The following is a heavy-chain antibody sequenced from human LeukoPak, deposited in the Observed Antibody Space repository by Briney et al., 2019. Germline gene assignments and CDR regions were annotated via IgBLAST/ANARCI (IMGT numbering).Heavy chain of an antibody. D-gene: IGHD2-2*01. V-gene: IGHV3-15*01. CDR3: TTGPIDIVVVPAALFDY. J-gene: IGHJ4*02. CDR1: GFTFSNAW. Sequence: GGSLRLSCAASGFTFSNAWMSWVRQAPGKGLEWVGRIKSKTDGGTTDYAAPVKGRFTISRDDSKNTLYLQMNSLKTEDTAVYYCTTGPIDIVVVPAALFDYWGQGTLVTVSS. CDR2: IKSKTDGGTT.